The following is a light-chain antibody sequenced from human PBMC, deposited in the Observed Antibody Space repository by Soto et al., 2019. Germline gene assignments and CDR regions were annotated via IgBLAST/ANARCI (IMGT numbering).Light chain of an antibody. Sequence: DLQMTQSPSTLSASVGDRVTITCRASQSISSWLAWYQQKPGKAPKLLIYDAPNLETGVPSRFSGSGSGTDFTLTISSLQPEDFATYYCQQSYSTPISFGQGTRL. J-gene: IGKJ5*01. CDR3: QQSYSTPIS. V-gene: IGKV1-39*01. CDR1: QSISSW. CDR2: DAP.